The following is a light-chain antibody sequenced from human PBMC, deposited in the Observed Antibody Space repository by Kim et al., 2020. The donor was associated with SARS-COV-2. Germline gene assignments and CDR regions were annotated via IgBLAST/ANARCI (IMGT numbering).Light chain of an antibody. CDR3: QVWDSSSDHRV. V-gene: IGLV3-21*04. Sequence: SYELTQPPSVSMAPGQTARITCGGTNIGSKSVHWYQQKPGQAPVLVIYYDTDRPSGVSERFAGSISGDTAILTISKVEVGDEADYYFQVWDSSSDHRVFGGGTQLTVL. CDR1: NIGSKS. J-gene: IGLJ3*02. CDR2: YDT.